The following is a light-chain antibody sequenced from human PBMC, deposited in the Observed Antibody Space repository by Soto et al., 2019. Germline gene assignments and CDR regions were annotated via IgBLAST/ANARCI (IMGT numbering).Light chain of an antibody. CDR3: QQFHTYPRT. CDR1: QGISSA. CDR2: DAS. V-gene: IGKV1-13*02. J-gene: IGKJ4*01. Sequence: AIQLTQSPSSLSASVGDRVTITSRASQGISSALAWYQQKPGKAPNLLIYDASSLESGVPSRFGGSGSGTDFTLIISSLQPEDFATYYCQQFHTYPRTFGGGTKVEIK.